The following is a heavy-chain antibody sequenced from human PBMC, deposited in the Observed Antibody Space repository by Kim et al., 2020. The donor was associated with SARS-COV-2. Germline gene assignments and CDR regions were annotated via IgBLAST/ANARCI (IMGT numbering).Heavy chain of an antibody. CDR1: GFIFDDYA. D-gene: IGHD5-18*01. J-gene: IGHJ4*02. CDR2: ISWNSGSI. Sequence: GGSLRLSCAASGFIFDDYAMHWVRQAPGKGLEWVSGISWNSGSIAYGDSVKGRFTISRDNAKNSLYLEMNRLRSEDTAFYYCARSRGYGLPPDECWGQGTLVTVSS. CDR3: ARSRGYGLPPDEC. V-gene: IGHV3-9*01.